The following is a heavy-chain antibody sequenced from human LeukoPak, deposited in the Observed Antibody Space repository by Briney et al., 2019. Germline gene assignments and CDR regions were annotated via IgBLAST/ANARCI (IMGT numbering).Heavy chain of an antibody. CDR2: IRYDGNNK. CDR1: GFTFSSYE. Sequence: PGGSLRLSCAASGFTFSSYEINWVRQAPGKGLEWVAFIRYDGNNKFYADSVKGRFTISRDNSKNTLYLQMNSLRPEDTAVYYCARDRHVYYDILTGYASYFEYWGQGALVTVSS. CDR3: ARDRHVYYDILTGYASYFEY. J-gene: IGHJ4*02. V-gene: IGHV3-30*02. D-gene: IGHD3-9*01.